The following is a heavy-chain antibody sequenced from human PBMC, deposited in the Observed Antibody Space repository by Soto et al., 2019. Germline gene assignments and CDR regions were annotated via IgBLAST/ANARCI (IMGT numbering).Heavy chain of an antibody. D-gene: IGHD1-7*01. Sequence: EVQLVESGGGLVQPGGSLRLSCAASGFTFSTYWMHWVRQPPGKVLVWVSRINNDGSNTAYADSVKGRFTISRDNAQSTLYLQMNSLRAEDTAVYYCARDPLIGTTDYCLDVWGQGTTVSVAS. CDR3: ARDPLIGTTDYCLDV. CDR1: GFTFSTYW. J-gene: IGHJ6*02. V-gene: IGHV3-74*01. CDR2: INNDGSNT.